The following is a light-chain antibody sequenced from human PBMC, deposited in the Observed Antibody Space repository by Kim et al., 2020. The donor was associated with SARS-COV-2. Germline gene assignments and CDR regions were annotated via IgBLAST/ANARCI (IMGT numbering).Light chain of an antibody. Sequence: PGERVTLSCRASQSVSSSYLTWYQQKPGQAPRLLIYGASSRATGIPARFSGSGSGTDFTLTISSLQPEDFAVYYRQQDYNLLTFGGGTKVDIK. CDR2: GAS. J-gene: IGKJ4*01. V-gene: IGKV3D-7*01. CDR3: QQDYNLLT. CDR1: QSVSSSY.